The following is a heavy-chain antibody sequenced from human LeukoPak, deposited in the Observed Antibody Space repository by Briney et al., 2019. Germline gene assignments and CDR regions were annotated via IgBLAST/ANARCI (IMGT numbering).Heavy chain of an antibody. CDR3: ARGAGEGSSSDWFDP. Sequence: SETLSLTCTVSGGSISSSSYYWSWIRQPAGQGLEWIGRIYNSGSTSYNPSLKSRVSISVDTSKKRFSLKLNSVTAADAAVYCCARGAGEGSSSDWFDPWGQGTLVTVSP. J-gene: IGHJ5*02. D-gene: IGHD6-19*01. CDR1: GGSISSSSYY. CDR2: IYNSGST. V-gene: IGHV4-61*02.